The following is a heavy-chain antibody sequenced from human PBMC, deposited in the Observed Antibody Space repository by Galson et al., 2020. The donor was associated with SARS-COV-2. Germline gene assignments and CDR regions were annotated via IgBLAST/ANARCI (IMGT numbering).Heavy chain of an antibody. Sequence: SETLSLTCTVSGVSISSGNYYWSWIRQPAGKGLEWIGRIYTSGSTNYNPSLTSRVSISLDTSRNQFSLKLSSVTAADTAIYYCVRSMALDYWGQGILVTVSS. D-gene: IGHD3-10*01. CDR3: VRSMALDY. CDR2: IYTSGST. J-gene: IGHJ4*02. CDR1: GVSISSGNYY. V-gene: IGHV4-61*02.